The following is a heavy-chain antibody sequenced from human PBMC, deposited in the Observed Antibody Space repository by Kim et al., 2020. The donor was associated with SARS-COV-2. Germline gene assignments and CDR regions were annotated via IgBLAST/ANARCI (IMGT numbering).Heavy chain of an antibody. CDR3: AVGRHFGGWWYYGMDV. J-gene: IGHJ6*01. V-gene: IGHV4-39*01. CDR1: GGSISSSSYY. CDR2: IYYSGST. D-gene: IGHD3-16*01. Sequence: SETLSLTCTVSGGSISSSSYYWGWIRQPPGKGLEWIGSIYYSGSTYYNPSLKSRVTISVDTSKNQFSLKLSSVTAADTAVYYCAVGRHFGGWWYYGMDV.